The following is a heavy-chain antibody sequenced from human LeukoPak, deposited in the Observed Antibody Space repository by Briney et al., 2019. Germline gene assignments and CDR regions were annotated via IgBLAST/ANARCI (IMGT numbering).Heavy chain of an antibody. CDR1: GGSISSSNW. D-gene: IGHD3-10*01. CDR2: IYYSGST. CDR3: ARDRRDYYGSGSYYTYYYYGMDV. Sequence: PSETLSLTCAVSGGSISSSNWWSWVRQPPGKGLEWIGYIYYSGSTYYNPSLKSRVTISVDTSKNQFSLKLSSVTAADTAVYYCARDRRDYYGSGSYYTYYYYGMDVWGKGTTVTVSS. V-gene: IGHV4-30-4*01. J-gene: IGHJ6*04.